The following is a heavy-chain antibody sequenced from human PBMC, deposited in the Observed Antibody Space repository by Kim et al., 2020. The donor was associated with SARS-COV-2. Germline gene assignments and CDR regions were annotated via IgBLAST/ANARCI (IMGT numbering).Heavy chain of an antibody. J-gene: IGHJ2*01. CDR1: GGSISSYY. D-gene: IGHD4-17*01. CDR3: ARRYGGDWYFDL. V-gene: IGHV4-59*01. Sequence: SETLSLTCTVSGGSISSYYWSWIRQPPGKGLEWIGYIYYSGSTNYNPSLKSRVTISVDTSKNQFSLKLSSVTAADTAVYYCARRYGGDWYFDLWGRGTL. CDR2: IYYSGST.